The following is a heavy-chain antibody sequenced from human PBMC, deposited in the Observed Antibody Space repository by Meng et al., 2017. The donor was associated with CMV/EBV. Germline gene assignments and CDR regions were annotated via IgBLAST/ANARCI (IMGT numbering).Heavy chain of an antibody. CDR3: ARGRYCSSTGCTYYYYGMDV. D-gene: IGHD2-2*01. Sequence: GSLRLSCAVYGGSFSGYYWSWIRQPPGKGLEWIGEINHSGSTNYNPSLKSRVTISVDTSKNQFSLKLSSVTAADTAVYYCARGRYCSSTGCTYYYYGMDVWGQGTTVTVSS. CDR2: INHSGST. V-gene: IGHV4-34*01. J-gene: IGHJ6*02. CDR1: GGSFSGYY.